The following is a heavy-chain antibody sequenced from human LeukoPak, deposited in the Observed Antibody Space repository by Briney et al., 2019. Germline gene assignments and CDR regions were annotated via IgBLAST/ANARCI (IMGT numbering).Heavy chain of an antibody. CDR1: GFTFRSFE. J-gene: IGHJ4*02. CDR2: ISSGSDSTI. Sequence: PGGSLRLSCAASGFTFRSFEMNWVRQAPGKGLEWVSYISSGSDSTIYYADSVKGRFTISRDNAKNSLYLQMNSLRAEDTGLYYCARGSGRTLDYWGQGTLVTVSS. D-gene: IGHD3-10*01. CDR3: ARGSGRTLDY. V-gene: IGHV3-48*03.